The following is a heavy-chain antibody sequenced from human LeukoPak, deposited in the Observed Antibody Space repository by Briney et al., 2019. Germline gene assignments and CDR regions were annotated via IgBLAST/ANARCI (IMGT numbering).Heavy chain of an antibody. Sequence: PSETLSLTSAVYGGSFSGYYWSWIRQPPGNGLEWTGEINHSGSTNYNPSLKSRVTISVDTSKNQFSLKLSSVPAADTAVYYCAREGSRRVFDYWGQGTLVTVSS. J-gene: IGHJ4*02. D-gene: IGHD6-13*01. V-gene: IGHV4-34*01. CDR3: AREGSRRVFDY. CDR1: GGSFSGYY. CDR2: INHSGST.